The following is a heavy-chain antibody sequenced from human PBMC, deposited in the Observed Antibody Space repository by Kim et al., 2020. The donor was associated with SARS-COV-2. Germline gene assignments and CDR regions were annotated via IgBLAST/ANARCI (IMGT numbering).Heavy chain of an antibody. CDR3: ARQETGIAAAGVRDHFDY. CDR2: IIPILGIA. D-gene: IGHD6-13*01. CDR1: GGTFSSYA. J-gene: IGHJ4*02. Sequence: SVKVSCKASGGTFSSYAISWVRQAPGQGLEWMGRIIPILGIANYAQKFQGRVTITADKSTSTAYMELSSLRSEDTAVYYCARQETGIAAAGVRDHFDYWGQGTLVTVSS. V-gene: IGHV1-69*04.